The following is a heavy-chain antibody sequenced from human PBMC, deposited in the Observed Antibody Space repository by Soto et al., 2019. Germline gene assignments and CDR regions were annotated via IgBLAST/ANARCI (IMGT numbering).Heavy chain of an antibody. CDR1: GGTFSSYT. Sequence: QVQLVQSGAEVKKPGSSVKVSCKASGGTFSSYTISWVRQAPGQGLEWMGRIIPILGIANYAQKFQGRVTITADKSTSTAYMELSSLRSEDTAVYYCARENTQSTRATPFDPWGQGTLVTVSS. V-gene: IGHV1-69*08. J-gene: IGHJ5*02. CDR2: IIPILGIA. D-gene: IGHD2-2*01. CDR3: ARENTQSTRATPFDP.